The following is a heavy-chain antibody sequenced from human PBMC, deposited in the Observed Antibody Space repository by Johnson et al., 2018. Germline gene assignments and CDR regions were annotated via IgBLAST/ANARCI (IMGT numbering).Heavy chain of an antibody. CDR2: LNHSGST. V-gene: IGHV4-34*01. J-gene: IGHJ6*03. Sequence: QVQLQQWGAGLLKPSETLSLTCAVYGGSFSGYYWSWIRQLPGKGLEWIGELNHSGSTNYNSSLRSRVTIPVDTSKNQFSLTLSSVTAADTAVYYCARDWGIIGSPIRSYYYMDVWGKGTTVTVSS. CDR3: ARDWGIIGSPIRSYYYMDV. D-gene: IGHD1-20*01. CDR1: GGSFSGYY.